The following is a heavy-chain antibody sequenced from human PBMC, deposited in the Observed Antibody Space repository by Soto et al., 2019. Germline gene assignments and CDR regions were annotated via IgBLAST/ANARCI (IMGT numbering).Heavy chain of an antibody. CDR2: ISSSSSYI. D-gene: IGHD6-19*01. J-gene: IGHJ4*02. CDR1: GFTFSNYS. CDR3: ARDLSSGWYNY. V-gene: IGHV3-21*01. Sequence: GGSLRLSCAASGFTFSNYSMNWVRQAPGKGLEWVSSISSSSSYIYFADSVKGRFTISRDNAKNSLYLQMNSLRAEDTAVYYCARDLSSGWYNYWGQGTLVTVSS.